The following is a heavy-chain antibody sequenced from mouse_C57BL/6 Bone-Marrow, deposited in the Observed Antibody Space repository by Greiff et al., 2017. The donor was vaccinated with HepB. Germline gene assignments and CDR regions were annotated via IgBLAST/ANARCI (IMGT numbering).Heavy chain of an antibody. V-gene: IGHV14-4*01. CDR3: TAMKVALLAY. D-gene: IGHD1-1*02. Sequence: VHVKQSGAELVRPGASVKLSCTASGFNIKDDYMHWVKQRPEQGLEWIGWIDPENGDTEYASKFQGQATITADTSSNTAYLQLSSLTSEDTAVYYCTAMKVALLAYWGQGTLVTVSA. CDR1: GFNIKDDY. CDR2: IDPENGDT. J-gene: IGHJ3*01.